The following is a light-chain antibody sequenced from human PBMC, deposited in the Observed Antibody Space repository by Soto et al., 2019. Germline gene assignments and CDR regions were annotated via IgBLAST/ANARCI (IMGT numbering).Light chain of an antibody. CDR3: QHLNSYPIT. Sequence: DIQMTQSPSTLSASVGYRFTITCRASQSISSWLAWYQQKPGKAPKLLIYEVSTLQSGVPSRFSGSGSGTDFTLTISSLQPEDFATYYCQHLNSYPITFGQGTRLEIK. J-gene: IGKJ5*01. CDR2: EVS. CDR1: QSISSW. V-gene: IGKV1-5*01.